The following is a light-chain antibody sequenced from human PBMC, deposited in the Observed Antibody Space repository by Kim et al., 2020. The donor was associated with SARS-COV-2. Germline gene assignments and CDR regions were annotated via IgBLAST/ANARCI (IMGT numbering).Light chain of an antibody. CDR2: GNS. CDR3: QSYDSSLSVYV. CDR1: SSNIGAGYD. Sequence: SVTISCTGSSSNIGAGYDVHWYQQLPGTAPKLLIYGNSNRPSGVPDRFSGSKSGTSASLAITGLQAEDEADYYCQSYDSSLSVYVFGTGTKVTVL. V-gene: IGLV1-40*01. J-gene: IGLJ1*01.